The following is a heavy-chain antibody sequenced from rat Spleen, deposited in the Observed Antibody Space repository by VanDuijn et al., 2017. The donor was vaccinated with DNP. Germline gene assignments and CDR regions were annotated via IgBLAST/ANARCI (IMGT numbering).Heavy chain of an antibody. D-gene: IGHD5-1*01. CDR3: AIQLGVFDY. Sequence: EVQLQESGPGLVKPSQSLSLTCSVTGYSITSNFKWSWIRKFPGNKLEWMGYVTNAGSTDYNPSLKSRISITTDTSKNQFFLQLNSLATEETATYYCAIQLGVFDYWGQGVMVIISS. V-gene: IGHV3-3*01. J-gene: IGHJ2*01. CDR1: GYSITSNFK. CDR2: VTNAGST.